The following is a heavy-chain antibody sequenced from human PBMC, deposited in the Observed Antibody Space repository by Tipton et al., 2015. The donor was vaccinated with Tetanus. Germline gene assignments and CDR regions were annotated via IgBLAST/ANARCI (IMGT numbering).Heavy chain of an antibody. CDR2: FHFTGTT. CDR1: GASINSHH. CDR3: ARHYDTSGYYFV. Sequence: GLVKPSETLSLTCSVSGASINSHHWSWLRQAPGKGLEWIGYFHFTGTTNFNPSLQSRVTISGDTSKNQFSVDLSSVTAADTAVYFCARHYDTSGYYFVWGQGVLVTVSS. V-gene: IGHV4-59*08. J-gene: IGHJ4*02. D-gene: IGHD3-22*01.